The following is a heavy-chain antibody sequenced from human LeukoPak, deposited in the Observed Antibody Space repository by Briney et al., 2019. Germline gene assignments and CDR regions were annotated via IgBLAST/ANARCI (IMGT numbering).Heavy chain of an antibody. Sequence: SETLSLTCTVSGGSISSYYWSWIRQPPGKGLEWVGYIYYSGSTNYNPSLKSRVTISVDTSKNQFSLKLSSVTAADTAVYYCARGIAAAGTFVGFDYWGQGTLVTGSS. CDR3: ARGIAAAGTFVGFDY. CDR1: GGSISSYY. CDR2: IYYSGST. J-gene: IGHJ4*02. V-gene: IGHV4-59*01. D-gene: IGHD6-13*01.